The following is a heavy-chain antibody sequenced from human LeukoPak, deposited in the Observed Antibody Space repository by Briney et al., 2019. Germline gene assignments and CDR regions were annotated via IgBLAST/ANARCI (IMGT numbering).Heavy chain of an antibody. V-gene: IGHV3-7*03. CDR2: IKQDGSEK. CDR3: ARAPVGCSGGSCYSAYFDY. Sequence: PGGSLRLSCAASVFTLSSYWMSWVRQAPGKGLEWVANIKQDGSEKYYVDSVKGRFTISRDNAKNSLYLQMNSLRAEDTAVYYCARAPVGCSGGSCYSAYFDYWGQGPLVTVSS. CDR1: VFTLSSYW. J-gene: IGHJ4*02. D-gene: IGHD2-15*01.